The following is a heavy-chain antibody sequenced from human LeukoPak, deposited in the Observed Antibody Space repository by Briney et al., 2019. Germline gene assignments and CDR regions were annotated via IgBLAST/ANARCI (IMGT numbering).Heavy chain of an antibody. CDR3: AKDGRGIVAAIDY. J-gene: IGHJ4*02. V-gene: IGHV3-30*18. CDR1: GFTFSSYG. Sequence: GRSLRLSCAASGFTFSSYGMHWVRQAPGKGLEWVAVISYDGSNKYYADSVKGRFTISRDNSKNTLYLQMNSLRAEDTAVYYCAKDGRGIVAAIDYWGQGTLVTVSS. CDR2: ISYDGSNK. D-gene: IGHD2-15*01.